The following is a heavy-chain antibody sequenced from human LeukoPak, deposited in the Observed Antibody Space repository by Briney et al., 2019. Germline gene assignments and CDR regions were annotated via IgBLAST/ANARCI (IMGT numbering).Heavy chain of an antibody. D-gene: IGHD7-27*01. J-gene: IGHJ4*02. Sequence: GGSLRLSCAASGFIFRDYTMTWVRQAPWKGLEWVSHIRSSGADIRYADSVKGRFTISRDSSQNTLYLQMNSLRADDTAVYYCAKGISNWGNLDYWGQGTLVTVSS. CDR1: GFIFRDYT. CDR2: IRSSGADI. CDR3: AKGISNWGNLDY. V-gene: IGHV3-48*01.